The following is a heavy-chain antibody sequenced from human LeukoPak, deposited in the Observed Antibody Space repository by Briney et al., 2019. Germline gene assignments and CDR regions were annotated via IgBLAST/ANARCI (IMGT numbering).Heavy chain of an antibody. CDR3: ARGSCSGGSCPYGF. V-gene: IGHV3-33*05. J-gene: IGHJ4*02. CDR2: VTYDGNHK. Sequence: GGSPRLSCAASGFSFSNHGMNWVRQAPGKGLEWVAVVTYDGNHKNYADSVKGRFTISRDNSKSTLYLQMNSLRAEDTAVFYCARGSCSGGSCPYGFWGQGTLVTVSS. CDR1: GFSFSNHG. D-gene: IGHD2-15*01.